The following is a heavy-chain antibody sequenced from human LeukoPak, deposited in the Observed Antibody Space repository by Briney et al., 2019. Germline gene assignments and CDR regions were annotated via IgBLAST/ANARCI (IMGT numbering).Heavy chain of an antibody. Sequence: GGSLRLSCAASGFNFNYYAMHWVRQAPGKGLEWVAVIAYDGSNKYEADSVKGRFTISRDNSRNTLYLQMNSLRPEDTAVYYCARDNKYQLLSVFYYYYYMDVWGKGTTVTVSS. J-gene: IGHJ6*03. CDR3: ARDNKYQLLSVFYYYYYMDV. CDR1: GFNFNYYA. CDR2: IAYDGSNK. V-gene: IGHV3-30*03. D-gene: IGHD2-2*01.